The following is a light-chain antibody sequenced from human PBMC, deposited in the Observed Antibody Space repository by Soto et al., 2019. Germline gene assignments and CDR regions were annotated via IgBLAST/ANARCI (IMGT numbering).Light chain of an antibody. CDR1: QSISSY. V-gene: IGKV1-39*01. CDR3: QQSYSTSWT. J-gene: IGKJ1*01. CDR2: AAS. Sequence: DIQMTQSPSSLSASVGDRVTITCRASQSISSYLNWYQQKPGKAPKLLIYAASSLQSGVPSRFSGSGSGTDFTLTISNLQTEDFATYYCQQSYSTSWTFGQGTKVEIK.